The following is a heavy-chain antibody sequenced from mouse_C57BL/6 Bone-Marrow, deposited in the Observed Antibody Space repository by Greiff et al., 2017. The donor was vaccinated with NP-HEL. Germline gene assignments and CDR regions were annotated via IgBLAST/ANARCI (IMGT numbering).Heavy chain of an antibody. D-gene: IGHD2-3*01. V-gene: IGHV5-4*01. J-gene: IGHJ2*01. Sequence: EVQLQQSGGGLVKPGGSLKLSCAASGFTFSSYAMSWVRQTPEKRLEWVATISDGCSYTYYPDNVKGRFTISRDNAKNNLYLQMSHLKSEDTAMYYCARDLRWLLRGFDYWGQGTTLTVSS. CDR2: ISDGCSYT. CDR3: ARDLRWLLRGFDY. CDR1: GFTFSSYA.